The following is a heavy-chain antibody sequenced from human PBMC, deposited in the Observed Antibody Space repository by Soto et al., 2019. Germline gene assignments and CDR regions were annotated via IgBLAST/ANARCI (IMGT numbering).Heavy chain of an antibody. CDR1: GYTFTSYG. CDR3: ARDLSYDFWSGYPPGVDYYYGMDV. CDR2: ISAYNGNT. J-gene: IGHJ6*02. V-gene: IGHV1-18*01. Sequence: ASVKVSCKASGYTFTSYGISWVRQAPGQGLEWMGWISAYNGNTNYAQKLQGRVTMTTDTSTSTAYMELGSLRSDDTAVYYCARDLSYDFWSGYPPGVDYYYGMDVWGQGTTVTVPS. D-gene: IGHD3-3*01.